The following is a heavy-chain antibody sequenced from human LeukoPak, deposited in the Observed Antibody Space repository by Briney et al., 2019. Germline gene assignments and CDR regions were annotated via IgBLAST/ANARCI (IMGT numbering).Heavy chain of an antibody. J-gene: IGHJ4*02. CDR3: ARAQVAYYYDSSGYYYGY. D-gene: IGHD3-22*01. Sequence: GGSLRLSCAASGFTFSDYYMSWIRQAPGKGLEWVSYVSSSSSYTNYADSVKGRFTISRDNAKNSLYLQMNSLRAEDTAVYYCARAQVAYYYDSSGYYYGYWGQGTLVTVSS. V-gene: IGHV3-11*06. CDR2: VSSSSSYT. CDR1: GFTFSDYY.